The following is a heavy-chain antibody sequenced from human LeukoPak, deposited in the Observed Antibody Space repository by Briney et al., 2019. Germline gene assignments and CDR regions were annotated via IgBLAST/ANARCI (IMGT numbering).Heavy chain of an antibody. V-gene: IGHV3-23*01. CDR3: AKAYSSSWYSRSYYYYGMDV. CDR2: ISGSGGST. CDR1: GFTFSSYA. D-gene: IGHD6-13*01. J-gene: IGHJ6*02. Sequence: GGSLRLSCAASGFTFSSYAMSWVRQAPGKGLEWVSAISGSGGSTYYADSVKGRFTISRDNSKNSLYLQMNSLRAEDTALYYCAKAYSSSWYSRSYYYYGMDVWGQGTTVTVSS.